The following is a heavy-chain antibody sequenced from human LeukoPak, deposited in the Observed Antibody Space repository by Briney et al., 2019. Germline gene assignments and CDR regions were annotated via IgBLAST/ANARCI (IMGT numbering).Heavy chain of an antibody. J-gene: IGHJ4*02. V-gene: IGHV3-23*01. CDR1: GFTFSSYA. D-gene: IGHD3-22*01. CDR2: ISGSGGST. CDR3: ARDTRPPYYYDSSGYSIDY. Sequence: GGSLRLSCAASGFTFSSYAMSWVRQAPGKGLEWVSAISGSGGSTYYADSVKGRFTISRDNSKNTLYLQMNSLRAEDTAVYYCARDTRPPYYYDSSGYSIDYWGQGTLVTVSS.